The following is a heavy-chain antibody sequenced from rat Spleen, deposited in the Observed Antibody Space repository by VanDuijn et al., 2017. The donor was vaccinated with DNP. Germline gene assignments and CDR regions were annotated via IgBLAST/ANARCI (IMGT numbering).Heavy chain of an antibody. V-gene: IGHV3-1*01. Sequence: EAQLQESGPGLVKPSQSLSLTCSVTGYSITSNYWGWIRKFPGNKMEWIGHISYSGRTTYNPSLKSRISITRDTSKNQFFLQVNSVNTEDTATYYCARWPGYNPPYAMDAWGQGTSVTVSS. CDR2: ISYSGRT. D-gene: IGHD1-4*01. CDR3: ARWPGYNPPYAMDA. CDR1: GYSITSNY. J-gene: IGHJ4*01.